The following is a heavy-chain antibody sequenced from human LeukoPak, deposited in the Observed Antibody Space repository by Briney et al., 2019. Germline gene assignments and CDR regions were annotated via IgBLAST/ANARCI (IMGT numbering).Heavy chain of an antibody. J-gene: IGHJ5*02. CDR1: GYAFSGYY. CDR3: ARSKLGEVAAKFDT. CDR2: ISPNNGGT. Sequence: GASVKVSCKAPGYAFSGYYIHWVRQAPGQGPEWMGWISPNNGGTNYAQKFQGWVTMTRDTPISTAYMELSRLTSNVTAVYYCARSKLGEVAAKFDTWGQGTLVTVSS. V-gene: IGHV1-2*04. D-gene: IGHD3-16*01.